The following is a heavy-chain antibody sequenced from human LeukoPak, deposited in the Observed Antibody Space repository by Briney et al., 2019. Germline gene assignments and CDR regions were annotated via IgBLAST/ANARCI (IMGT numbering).Heavy chain of an antibody. D-gene: IGHD3-3*01. Sequence: GSLRLSCAASGFTFSSYAMSWVRQAPGKGLEWVSAISGSGGSTYYADSVKGRFTISRDNSKNTLYLQMNSLRAEDTAVYYCAKPDYDFWSGYGLQHWGQGTLVTVSS. CDR1: GFTFSSYA. V-gene: IGHV3-23*01. J-gene: IGHJ1*01. CDR2: ISGSGGST. CDR3: AKPDYDFWSGYGLQH.